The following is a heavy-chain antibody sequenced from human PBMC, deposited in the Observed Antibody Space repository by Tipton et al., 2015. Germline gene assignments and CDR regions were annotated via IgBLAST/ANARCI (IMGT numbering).Heavy chain of an antibody. J-gene: IGHJ4*02. Sequence: GLVKPSENLSLTCTVSDGSISSYYWSWIRQPPGKGLEWIGYIYYSGSTNYNPSLKSRVTISVDTSKTQFSLKMSSVTASDTAVYYCARARGRHGGLFDSWGQGILVTVSS. D-gene: IGHD4-23*01. CDR3: ARARGRHGGLFDS. CDR1: DGSISSYY. CDR2: IYYSGST. V-gene: IGHV4-59*01.